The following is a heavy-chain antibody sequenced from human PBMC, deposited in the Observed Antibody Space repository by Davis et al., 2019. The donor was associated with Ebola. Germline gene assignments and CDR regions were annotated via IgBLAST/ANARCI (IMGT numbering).Heavy chain of an antibody. Sequence: ASVKVSCKASGYTFTGYYMHWVRQAPGQGLEWMGWINPNSGGTNYPQNFQGRVTMARDTSISTAYMELTRLRSDDTDDTAVYYCARGLEYGAFDIWGQGTMVTVSS. CDR2: INPNSGGT. J-gene: IGHJ3*02. V-gene: IGHV1-2*02. D-gene: IGHD1-1*01. CDR1: GYTFTGYY. CDR3: ARGLEYGAFDI.